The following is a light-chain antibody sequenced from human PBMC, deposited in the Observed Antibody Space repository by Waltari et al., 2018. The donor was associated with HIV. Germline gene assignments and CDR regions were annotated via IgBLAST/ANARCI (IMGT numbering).Light chain of an antibody. CDR1: QSVSRY. V-gene: IGKV3-11*01. Sequence: EIVLTQSPATLSLSPGERATLSCRASQSVSRYLAWYQQRLGQAPRLLIYDASNRATGIPARFSGSGSGTDFTLTISSLEPEDFAVYYCQQRSKWPPTFGQGTRLEIK. J-gene: IGKJ5*01. CDR2: DAS. CDR3: QQRSKWPPT.